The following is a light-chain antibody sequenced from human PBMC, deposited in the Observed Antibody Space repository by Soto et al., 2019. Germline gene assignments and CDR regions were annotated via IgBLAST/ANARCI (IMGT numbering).Light chain of an antibody. V-gene: IGKV3-20*01. J-gene: IGKJ1*01. CDR1: HTISSSY. CDR3: QLEGSSTWT. CDR2: GTS. Sequence: ILLRLSPGTLSLSPGERATLSCRASHTISSSYLAWYQQKPGQAPSLLIYGTSSSATGIPDRFSGSGSGTDFTLTCSRLEPEDFAVYYCQLEGSSTWTFGHVSKVEIK.